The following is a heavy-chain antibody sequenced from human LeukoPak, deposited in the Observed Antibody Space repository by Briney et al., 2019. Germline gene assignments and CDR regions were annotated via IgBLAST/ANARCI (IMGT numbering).Heavy chain of an antibody. CDR2: ISGSGGNT. D-gene: IGHD3-10*01. V-gene: IGHV3-23*01. CDR1: GFTFSSYA. Sequence: GGSLRLSCVASGFTFSSYAMNWVRQAPGKGLEWVSAISGSGGNTYYADSVKGRFTISRDNSKNTLYLQMHSLKTDDTAVYYCAKGYYYGSGSYSGDYDYWGQGTLVTVSS. J-gene: IGHJ4*02. CDR3: AKGYYYGSGSYSGDYDY.